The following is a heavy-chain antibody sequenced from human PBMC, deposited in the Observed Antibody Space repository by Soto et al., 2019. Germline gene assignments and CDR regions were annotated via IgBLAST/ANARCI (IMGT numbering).Heavy chain of an antibody. V-gene: IGHV3-11*06. Sequence: GGSLRLSCAGSGFTFGDSCMSWIRQAPGKGLEWLSYISPGSRYPAYADSVKGRFTISRDNAKRSLYLQMMSLTAEDTAIYYCVRGGGGGLFDPWGQGTLITLYS. CDR2: ISPGSRYP. CDR3: VRGGGGGLFDP. D-gene: IGHD2-15*01. CDR1: GFTFGDSC. J-gene: IGHJ5*02.